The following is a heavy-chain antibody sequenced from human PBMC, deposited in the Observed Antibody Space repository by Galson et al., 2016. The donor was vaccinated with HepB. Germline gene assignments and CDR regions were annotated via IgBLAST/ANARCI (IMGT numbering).Heavy chain of an antibody. CDR2: ISISSTTI. V-gene: IGHV3-48*04. D-gene: IGHD2-8*01. Sequence: SLRLSCAASGFNLNHYSMNWVRQSPGKGLEWLSFISISSTTIDYADSVKGRFIVSRDNAKQSLHLQMNSLRADDTSVYYCARGASFEEACTYTSDFYHGMDVWGKGAAVTVSS. CDR3: ARGASFEEACTYTSDFYHGMDV. J-gene: IGHJ6*04. CDR1: GFNLNHYS.